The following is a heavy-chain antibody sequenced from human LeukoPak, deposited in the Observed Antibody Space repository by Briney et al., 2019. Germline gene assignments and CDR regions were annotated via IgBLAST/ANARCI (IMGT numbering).Heavy chain of an antibody. Sequence: GGSLRLSCAASGFTFSTYGMHWVRQAPGKGLEWVAFIRYDGSNKYYADSVKGRFTISRDNSKNTLYLQMNSLRAEDTAVYYCAKDESYDSSGYYRLDYWGQGTLATVSS. V-gene: IGHV3-30*02. CDR2: IRYDGSNK. D-gene: IGHD3-22*01. CDR3: AKDESYDSSGYYRLDY. J-gene: IGHJ4*02. CDR1: GFTFSTYG.